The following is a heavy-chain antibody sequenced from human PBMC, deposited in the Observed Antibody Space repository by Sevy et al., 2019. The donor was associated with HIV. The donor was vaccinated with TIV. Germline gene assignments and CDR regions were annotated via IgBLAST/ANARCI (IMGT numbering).Heavy chain of an antibody. Sequence: GRSLRLSCAASGFSFSAYWMNWVRQAPGKGLEWVANIKPDGSDKHYVDSAEGRFTISRDNAKNSLYLQMNSLRVEDMAMYYCAQETFGRFDSWGQGTLVTVSS. CDR1: GFSFSAYW. CDR3: AQETFGRFDS. V-gene: IGHV3-7*01. D-gene: IGHD3-16*01. J-gene: IGHJ4*02. CDR2: IKPDGSDK.